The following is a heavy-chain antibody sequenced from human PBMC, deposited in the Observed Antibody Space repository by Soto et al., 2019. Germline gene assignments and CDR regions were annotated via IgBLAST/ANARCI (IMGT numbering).Heavy chain of an antibody. CDR3: ATTYYYDSSGYYYYYYGMDV. V-gene: IGHV3-23*01. D-gene: IGHD3-22*01. CDR1: GFTFSSYA. Sequence: GGSLRLSCAASGFTFSSYAMSWVRQAPGKGLEWVSAISGSGGSTYYADSVKGRFTISRDNPKNTLYLQMNSLRAEDTAVYYCATTYYYDSSGYYYYYYGMDVWGQGTTVTVS. J-gene: IGHJ6*02. CDR2: ISGSGGST.